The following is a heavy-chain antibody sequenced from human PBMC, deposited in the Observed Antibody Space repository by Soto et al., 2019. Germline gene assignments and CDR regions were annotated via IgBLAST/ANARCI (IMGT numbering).Heavy chain of an antibody. Sequence: QVQLVQSGAEVKKPGASVKVSCKASGYTFTSYAMHWVRQAPGQRLEWMGWINAGNGNTKYSQKFQGRVTITRDTSASTAYMELSSLRSEDTAVYYCARACTPSKLDFWSGYYYVWFDPWGQGTLVTVSS. J-gene: IGHJ5*02. CDR1: GYTFTSYA. D-gene: IGHD3-3*01. V-gene: IGHV1-3*01. CDR2: INAGNGNT. CDR3: ARACTPSKLDFWSGYYYVWFDP.